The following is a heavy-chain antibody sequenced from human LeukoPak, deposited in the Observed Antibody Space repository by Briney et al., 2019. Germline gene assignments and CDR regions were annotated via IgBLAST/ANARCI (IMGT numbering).Heavy chain of an antibody. V-gene: IGHV3-15*01. CDR3: TTDESSDV. CDR2: IKSKTDGGTT. CDR1: GFTFSNAW. D-gene: IGHD6-6*01. J-gene: IGHJ4*02. Sequence: PGGSLRLSCAASGFTFSNAWMSWVRQAPGKGLEWGGRIKSKTDGGTTDYAAPVKGRFTISRDDSKNTLYLQMNSLKTEDTAVYYCTTDESSDVWGQGTLVTVSS.